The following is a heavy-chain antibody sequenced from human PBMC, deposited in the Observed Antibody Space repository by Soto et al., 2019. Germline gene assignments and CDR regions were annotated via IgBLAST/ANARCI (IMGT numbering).Heavy chain of an antibody. V-gene: IGHV3-30-3*01. D-gene: IGHD3-3*01. CDR2: ISYDGSNK. J-gene: IGHJ4*02. Sequence: GGSLRLSCAASGFTFSSYWMHWVRQAPGKGLEWVAVISYDGSNKYYADSVKGRFTISRDNSKNTLYLQMNSLRAEDTAVYYCARDLDSWRVVYYFDYWGQGTLVTVSS. CDR3: ARDLDSWRVVYYFDY. CDR1: GFTFSSYW.